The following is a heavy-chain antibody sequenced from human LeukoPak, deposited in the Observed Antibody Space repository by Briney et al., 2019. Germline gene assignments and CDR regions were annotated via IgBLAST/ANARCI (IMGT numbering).Heavy chain of an antibody. CDR1: GFTFSSYW. CDR2: INFDGSST. CDR3: ARPLSSNCRIDP. J-gene: IGHJ5*02. Sequence: PGRSLRLSCAASGFTFSSYWMHWVRQAPRKGLVWVSRINFDGSSTTYADSVKGRFTISRDNAKNTLYLQMNSLRVEDTAVYYCARPLSSNCRIDPWGQGTLVTVSS. D-gene: IGHD1-1*01. V-gene: IGHV3-74*01.